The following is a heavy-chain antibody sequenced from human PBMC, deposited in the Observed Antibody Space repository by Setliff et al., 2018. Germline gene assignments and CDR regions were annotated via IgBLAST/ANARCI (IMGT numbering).Heavy chain of an antibody. Sequence: PSETLSLTCTVSGGSISSSSYYWGWIRQPPGKGLEWIGSIYYSGSTYYNPSLKSRVTISVDTSKNQFSLKLSSVTAADTALYYCTVYNTGSSKDHYWGQGTPVTVS. V-gene: IGHV4-39*01. CDR1: GGSISSSSYY. D-gene: IGHD2-8*02. CDR3: TVYNTGSSKDHY. CDR2: IYYSGST. J-gene: IGHJ4*02.